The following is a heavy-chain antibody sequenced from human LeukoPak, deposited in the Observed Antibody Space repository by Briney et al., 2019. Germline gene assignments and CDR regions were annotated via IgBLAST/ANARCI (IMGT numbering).Heavy chain of an antibody. D-gene: IGHD6-19*01. Sequence: SETLSLTCTVSGGPISSSSYYCRWIRQPPGKGLEWIGRIYYSGSTYYNPSLKIRVPISVDTSKNQFSLKLTSCTGADMAVYCWGRCPRGWCAWFDPWGRGTLVSVSS. J-gene: IGHJ5*02. CDR2: IYYSGST. V-gene: IGHV4-39*01. CDR1: GGPISSSSYY. CDR3: GRCPRGWCAWFDP.